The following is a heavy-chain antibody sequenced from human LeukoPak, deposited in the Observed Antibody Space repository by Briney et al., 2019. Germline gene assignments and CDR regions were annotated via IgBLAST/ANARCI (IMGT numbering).Heavy chain of an antibody. J-gene: IGHJ4*02. CDR2: IYTSGST. D-gene: IGHD3-9*01. Sequence: PSETLSLTCTVPGGSMTSYYWSWIRQPAGKGLEWIGRIYTSGSTNYNPSLKSRVTMSVDTSKNQFSLELRSVTAADTALYYCARDYNDILTGCFDYWGQGTLVTVSP. V-gene: IGHV4-4*07. CDR3: ARDYNDILTGCFDY. CDR1: GGSMTSYY.